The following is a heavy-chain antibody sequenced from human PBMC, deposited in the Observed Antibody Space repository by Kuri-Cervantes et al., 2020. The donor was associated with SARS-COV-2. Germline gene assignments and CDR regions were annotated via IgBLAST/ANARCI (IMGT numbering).Heavy chain of an antibody. J-gene: IGHJ6*03. CDR3: ARDLGYYDSSGYYYYYMDV. D-gene: IGHD3-22*01. CDR2: IYYSGST. CDR1: GGSISSSSYY. Sequence: GSLRLSCTVSGGSISSSSYYWGWIRQPPGKGLEWIGSIYYSGSTYYNPSLKSRVTISVDTSKNQFSLKLSSVTAADTAVYYCARDLGYYDSSGYYYYYMDVWGKGTTVTVSS. V-gene: IGHV4-39*07.